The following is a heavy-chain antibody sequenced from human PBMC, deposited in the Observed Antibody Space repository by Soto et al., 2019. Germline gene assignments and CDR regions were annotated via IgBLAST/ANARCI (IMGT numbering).Heavy chain of an antibody. J-gene: IGHJ5*02. CDR3: ARGVLANWGPENWFDP. D-gene: IGHD7-27*01. CDR1: GASISRGAYY. CDR2: IYYSGSA. V-gene: IGHV4-31*03. Sequence: PSETLSLTCSVSGASISRGAYYWSWIRQHPGKGLEWIGNIYYSGSAYYNPSLKSRAAISVDTSQNQFSLRLSSVTAADTAVYYXARGVLANWGPENWFDPWGQGTLVTVSS.